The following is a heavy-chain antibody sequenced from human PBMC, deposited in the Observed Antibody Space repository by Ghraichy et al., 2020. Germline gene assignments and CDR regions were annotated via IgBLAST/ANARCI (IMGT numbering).Heavy chain of an antibody. Sequence: LSLTCAASGFTFSSYAMSWVRQAPGKGLEWVSGISASGGGTYYADSVRGRFTVSRDNSKSTLYLHMNSLRGEDTAVYSCAKALLIGGTSPPSDFWGQGTLVTVSS. D-gene: IGHD1-7*01. CDR3: AKALLIGGTSPPSDF. CDR2: ISASGGGT. CDR1: GFTFSSYA. V-gene: IGHV3-23*01. J-gene: IGHJ4*02.